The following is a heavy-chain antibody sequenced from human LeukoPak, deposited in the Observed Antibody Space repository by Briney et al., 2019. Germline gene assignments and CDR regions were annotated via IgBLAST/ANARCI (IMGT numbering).Heavy chain of an antibody. Sequence: GGSLRLSCAPSGFTFSSYAMHWVRQAPGKGLDWVAVISYDGSNKYYADSVKGRFTISRDNSKNTLYLQVSSLRAEDTAVYYCAKDPAAYGDYYFDYWGQGTLVTVSS. J-gene: IGHJ4*02. CDR2: ISYDGSNK. D-gene: IGHD4-17*01. CDR3: AKDPAAYGDYYFDY. V-gene: IGHV3-30-3*01. CDR1: GFTFSSYA.